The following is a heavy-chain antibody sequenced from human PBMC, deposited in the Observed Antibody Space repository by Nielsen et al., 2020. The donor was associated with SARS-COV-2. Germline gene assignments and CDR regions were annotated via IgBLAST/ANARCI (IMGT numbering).Heavy chain of an antibody. D-gene: IGHD6-13*01. CDR1: GGSISSSSYY. Sequence: SETLSLTCTVSGGSISSSSYYWGWIRQPPGKGLEWIGSIYYSGSTYYNPSLKSRVTISVDTSKNQFSLKLSSVTAADTAVYYCARDGYLGYSSSWYSYYYGMDVWGQGTTVTVSS. CDR2: IYYSGST. CDR3: ARDGYLGYSSSWYSYYYGMDV. J-gene: IGHJ6*02. V-gene: IGHV4-39*07.